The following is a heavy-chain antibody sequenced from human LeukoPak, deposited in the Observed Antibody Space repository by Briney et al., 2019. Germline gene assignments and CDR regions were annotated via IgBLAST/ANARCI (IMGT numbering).Heavy chain of an antibody. J-gene: IGHJ3*02. CDR2: INTYSGGT. D-gene: IGHD3-3*01. Sequence: ASVTLSFTASGYTFTVYYMHWVRQAHGQGLGWMEWINTYSGGTNYAQKCQGRVTMTRNTSISTAYMELSRQISDDTAVYYCARYPQTYDFSPKFAFYIWGKGTRVTVS. V-gene: IGHV1-2*02. CDR3: ARYPQTYDFSPKFAFYI. CDR1: GYTFTVYY.